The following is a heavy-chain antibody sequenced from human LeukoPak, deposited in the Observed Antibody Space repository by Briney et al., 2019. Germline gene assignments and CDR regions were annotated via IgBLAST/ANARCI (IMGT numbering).Heavy chain of an antibody. CDR1: GYTFTNYA. Sequence: ASVKVSCKASGYTFTNYAISWVRQAPGQGLEWMGWISAYNGNTNHAQKLQGRVTMTTDTSTSTVYMELRSLRSDDTAVYYCARDVGEGFCSGGSCSDYWGQGTLVTGSS. J-gene: IGHJ4*02. CDR2: ISAYNGNT. CDR3: ARDVGEGFCSGGSCSDY. D-gene: IGHD2-15*01. V-gene: IGHV1-18*01.